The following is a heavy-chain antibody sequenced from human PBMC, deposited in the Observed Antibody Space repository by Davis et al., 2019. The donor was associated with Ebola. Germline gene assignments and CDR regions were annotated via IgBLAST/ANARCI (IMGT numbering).Heavy chain of an antibody. J-gene: IGHJ6*02. CDR1: GYTFTTYG. D-gene: IGHD4-23*01. CDR3: ATAAHDFGGNYYYNMDV. V-gene: IGHV1-69*13. CDR2: IIPIFRTP. Sequence: SVKVSCKASGYTFTTYGISWVRQAPGHGLEWMGGIIPIFRTPDYPQSLQRRVTITADESTSTAYMELTSLRSEDTAVYYCATAAHDFGGNYYYNMDVWGQGTTVTVSS.